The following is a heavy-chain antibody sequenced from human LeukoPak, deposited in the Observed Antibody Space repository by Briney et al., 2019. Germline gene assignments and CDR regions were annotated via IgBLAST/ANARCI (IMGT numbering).Heavy chain of an antibody. CDR1: GHSISSGYY. CDR2: IYHSGST. D-gene: IGHD5-18*01. Sequence: SETLSLTCTVSGHSISSGYYWGWIRQPPGKGLEWIESIYHSGSTYYNPSLESRVTISVDTSGNQFSLKLNSVTAADTAVYYCARHGYSYGYYYYMDVWGKGTTVTISS. CDR3: ARHGYSYGYYYYMDV. J-gene: IGHJ6*03. V-gene: IGHV4-38-2*02.